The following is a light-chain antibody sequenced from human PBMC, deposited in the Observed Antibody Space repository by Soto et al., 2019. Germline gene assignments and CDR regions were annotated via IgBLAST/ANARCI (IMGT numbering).Light chain of an antibody. J-gene: IGKJ1*01. CDR2: SAS. Sequence: DIQLTQSPSSLSASVGDRVTITCRVSQGISSYLNWYRQKPGKVPKLLIYSASNLQSAVPSRFSSGGCSTDCPLTISSLPHEDVATYCAQRTYNALGSFGQGTKVEIK. CDR3: QRTYNALGS. V-gene: IGKV1-27*01. CDR1: QGISSY.